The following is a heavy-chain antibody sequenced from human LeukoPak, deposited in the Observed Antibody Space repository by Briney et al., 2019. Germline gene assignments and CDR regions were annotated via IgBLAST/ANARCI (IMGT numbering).Heavy chain of an antibody. CDR3: GRAIGGRGSH. D-gene: IGHD2-15*01. J-gene: IGHJ4*02. CDR1: GFTLSNHW. V-gene: IGHV3-7*01. CDR2: IKQDGTEK. Sequence: SGGSLRLSCAASGFTLSNHWMIWVRQAPGKGLECVANIKQDGTEKYYLDSVKGRFTISRDNAKNSLYLQMNSLRVEDTAVYYCGRAIGGRGSHWGQGTLVTVSS.